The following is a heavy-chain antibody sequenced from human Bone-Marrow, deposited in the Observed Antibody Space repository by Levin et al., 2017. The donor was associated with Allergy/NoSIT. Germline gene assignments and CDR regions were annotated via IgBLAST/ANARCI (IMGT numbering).Heavy chain of an antibody. J-gene: IGHJ5*02. Sequence: ASVKVSCKASGYTFTSYGISWVRQAPGQGLEWMGWISAYNGNTNYAQKLQGRVTMTTDTSTSTAYMELRSLRSDDTAVYYCARDHDFWSGRGWFDPWGQGTLVTVSS. CDR3: ARDHDFWSGRGWFDP. D-gene: IGHD3-3*01. V-gene: IGHV1-18*01. CDR1: GYTFTSYG. CDR2: ISAYNGNT.